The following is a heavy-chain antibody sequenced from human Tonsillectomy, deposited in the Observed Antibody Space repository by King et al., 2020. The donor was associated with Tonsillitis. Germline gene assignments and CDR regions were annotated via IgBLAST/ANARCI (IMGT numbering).Heavy chain of an antibody. CDR3: ARSQGVVIFYWYFEL. D-gene: IGHD3-3*01. V-gene: IGHV3-48*03. CDR1: GFTFSSYE. J-gene: IGHJ2*01. Sequence: VQLVESGGGLVQPGGSLNLSCAASGFTFSSYEMNWVRQAPGKGLEWVSYISSSGSTIYYADSVKGRFNISRDNAKNSLYLQMNSLRAEDTAIYYCARSQGVVIFYWYFELWGRGTLVTVSS. CDR2: ISSSGSTI.